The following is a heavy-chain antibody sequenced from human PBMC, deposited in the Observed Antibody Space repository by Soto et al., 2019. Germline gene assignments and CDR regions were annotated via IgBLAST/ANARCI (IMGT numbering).Heavy chain of an antibody. Sequence: QVQLVQSGAEVKKPGASVKVSCKASGYTFTSFGISWVRQAPGQGLEWMGWISAYSGDTNYAQSLQGRVTMTTDTSTSTAYMELRSLRSDDTAVYYCARLRLDLYYYMDVWGKGTTVSVSS. CDR1: GYTFTSFG. V-gene: IGHV1-18*01. CDR2: ISAYSGDT. CDR3: ARLRLDLYYYMDV. J-gene: IGHJ6*03. D-gene: IGHD3-3*01.